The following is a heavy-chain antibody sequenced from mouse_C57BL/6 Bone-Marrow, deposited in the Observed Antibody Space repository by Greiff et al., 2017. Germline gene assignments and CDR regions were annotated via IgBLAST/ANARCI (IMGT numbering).Heavy chain of an antibody. CDR2: IDPSDSYT. CDR1: GYTFTSYW. V-gene: IGHV1-69*01. Sequence: QVQLKQSGAELVMPGASVKLSCKASGYTFTSYWMHWVKQRPGQDLEWIGEIDPSDSYTNYNQKFKGKSTLTVDKSSSTAYMQLSSLTSEDSAVYYCAPYDYDGGFAYWGQGTLVTVSA. CDR3: APYDYDGGFAY. J-gene: IGHJ3*01. D-gene: IGHD2-4*01.